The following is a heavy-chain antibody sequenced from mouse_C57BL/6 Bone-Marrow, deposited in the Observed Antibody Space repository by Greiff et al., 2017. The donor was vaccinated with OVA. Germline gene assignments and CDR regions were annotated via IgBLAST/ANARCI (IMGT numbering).Heavy chain of an antibody. CDR3: ARRGVYYYGSSPYWYFDV. J-gene: IGHJ1*03. CDR1: GFTFSDYY. Sequence: EVHLVESGGGLVQPGGSLKLSCAASGFTFSDYYMYWVRQTPEKRLEWVAYISNGGGSTYYPDTVKGRFTISRDNAKNTLYLQMSRLKSEDTAMYYCARRGVYYYGSSPYWYFDVWGTGTTVTVSS. V-gene: IGHV5-12*01. D-gene: IGHD1-1*01. CDR2: ISNGGGST.